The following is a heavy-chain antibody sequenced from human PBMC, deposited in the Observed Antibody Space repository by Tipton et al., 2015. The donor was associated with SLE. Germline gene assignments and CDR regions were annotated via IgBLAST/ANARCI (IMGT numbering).Heavy chain of an antibody. CDR1: GGSFSGYY. D-gene: IGHD3/OR15-3a*01. Sequence: TLSLTCAVYGGSFSGYYWSWIRQPPGKGLEWIGEINHSGSTNYNPSLKSRVTISVDTSKNQFSLKLSSVTAADTAVYYCARVEDWSDAFDIWGQGTMVTVSS. CDR3: ARVEDWSDAFDI. CDR2: INHSGST. J-gene: IGHJ3*02. V-gene: IGHV4-34*01.